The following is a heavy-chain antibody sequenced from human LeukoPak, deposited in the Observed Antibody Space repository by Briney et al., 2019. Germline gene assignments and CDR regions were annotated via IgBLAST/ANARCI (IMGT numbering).Heavy chain of an antibody. J-gene: IGHJ5*02. CDR1: GGSISSYY. Sequence: SETLSLTCTVSGGSISSYYWSWIRQPPGKGLEWIGYIYYSGSTNYNPSLKSRVTISVDTSKNQFSLKLSSVTAADTAVYYCARETLNGWSARMGWFDPWGQGTLVTVSS. D-gene: IGHD3-3*01. CDR3: ARETLNGWSARMGWFDP. CDR2: IYYSGST. V-gene: IGHV4-59*12.